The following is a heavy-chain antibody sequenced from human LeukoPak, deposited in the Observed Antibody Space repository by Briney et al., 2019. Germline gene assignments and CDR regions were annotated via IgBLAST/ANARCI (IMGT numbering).Heavy chain of an antibody. J-gene: IGHJ4*02. Sequence: SETLSLTCTVSGGSISGYYWSWIRQPPGKGLEWIGEINHSGSTNYNPSLKSRVTISVDTSKNQFSLKLSSVTAADTAVYCCARVAGVVPAAISPTPHFDYWGQGTLVTVSS. D-gene: IGHD2-2*02. V-gene: IGHV4-34*01. CDR2: INHSGST. CDR3: ARVAGVVPAAISPTPHFDY. CDR1: GGSISGYY.